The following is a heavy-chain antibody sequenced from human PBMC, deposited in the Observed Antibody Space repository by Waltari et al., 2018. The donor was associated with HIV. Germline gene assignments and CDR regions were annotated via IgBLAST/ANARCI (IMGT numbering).Heavy chain of an antibody. CDR1: GGSMRSDNYY. D-gene: IGHD3-16*02. J-gene: IGHJ4*02. CDR3: VREGGGIVFIPWYFDH. Sequence: QVQLQESGPGLVKPSQTLSLTCSVSGGSMRSDNYYWNWVRQPAGKGLEWIGRVDASGRTKYNPSPKSRVTISMETVKNQFPLRRTSITAADTAVYYWVREGGGIVFIPWYFDHWGQGALVTVSS. V-gene: IGHV4-61*02. CDR2: VDASGRT.